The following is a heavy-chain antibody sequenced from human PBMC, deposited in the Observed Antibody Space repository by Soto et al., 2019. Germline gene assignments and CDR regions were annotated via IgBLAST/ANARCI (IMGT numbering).Heavy chain of an antibody. V-gene: IGHV3-33*01. D-gene: IGHD2-15*01. CDR1: GFTFSSYG. J-gene: IGHJ6*03. Sequence: GGSLRLSCAASGFTFSSYGMHWVRQAPGKGLEWVAVIWYDGSNKYYADSVKGRFTISRDNSKNTLYLQMNSLRAEDTAVYYCARAGREVVVVAATPWFYYYYMDVWGKGTTVTVSS. CDR2: IWYDGSNK. CDR3: ARAGREVVVVAATPWFYYYYMDV.